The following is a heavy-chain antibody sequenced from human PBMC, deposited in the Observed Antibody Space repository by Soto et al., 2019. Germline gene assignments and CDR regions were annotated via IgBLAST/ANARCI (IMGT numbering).Heavy chain of an antibody. Sequence: GASVKVSCKTSGYTISSDGISWVRQAPGQGLEWMGWINPNNGNTNYARKFQGRITMTTDTSTSTAYMELRSLRSDDTAVYYCARDVRALDASDIWGQGTMVTVSS. CDR3: ARDVRALDASDI. V-gene: IGHV1-18*01. J-gene: IGHJ3*02. CDR2: INPNNGNT. CDR1: GYTISSDG.